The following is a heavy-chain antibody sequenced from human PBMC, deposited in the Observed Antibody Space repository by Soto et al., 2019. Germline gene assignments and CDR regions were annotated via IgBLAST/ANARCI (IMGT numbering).Heavy chain of an antibody. J-gene: IGHJ6*03. Sequence: PGGSLRLSCAASGFTFSSYWMHWVRQAPGKGLVWVSRINSDGSSTSYADSVKGRFTISRDNARNTLYLQMNSLRAEDTAVYYCARDQQWLVRGYYMDVWGKGTTVTV. V-gene: IGHV3-74*01. CDR2: INSDGSST. D-gene: IGHD6-19*01. CDR3: ARDQQWLVRGYYMDV. CDR1: GFTFSSYW.